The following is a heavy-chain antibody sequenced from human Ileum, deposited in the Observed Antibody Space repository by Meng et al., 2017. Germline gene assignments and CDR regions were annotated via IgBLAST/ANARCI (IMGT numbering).Heavy chain of an antibody. Sequence: GESLKISCAASGFTFRNYSMNWVRQAPGKGLEWVSCISASGTYNYYEESVTGRFSISRDKDKNSLYLQMNSLRAEDTAVYYCARVAYYDILAAHYYFDSWGQGTLVTVSS. J-gene: IGHJ4*02. CDR1: GFTFRNYS. CDR2: ISASGTYN. CDR3: ARVAYYDILAAHYYFDS. D-gene: IGHD3-9*01. V-gene: IGHV3-21*01.